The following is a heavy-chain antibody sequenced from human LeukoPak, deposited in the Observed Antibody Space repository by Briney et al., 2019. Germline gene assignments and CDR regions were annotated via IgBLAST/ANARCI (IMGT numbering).Heavy chain of an antibody. CDR1: VYSFSRNG. D-gene: IGHD2-2*01. V-gene: IGHV1-18*04. CDR2: NNAYNGKK. CDR3: ARDRGNCSSDSCYVGYYGMDV. Sequence: ASVKVSCKGSVYSFSRNGIICVRQAPGQGRECRGWNNAYNGKKYYALKGQGRINMTTDTSTRRAYMELRTLRTDDTAVYYCARDRGNCSSDSCYVGYYGMDVWGQGTTVTVSS. J-gene: IGHJ6*02.